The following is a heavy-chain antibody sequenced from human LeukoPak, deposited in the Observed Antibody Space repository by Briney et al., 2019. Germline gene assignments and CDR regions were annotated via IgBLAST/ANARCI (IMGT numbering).Heavy chain of an antibody. J-gene: IGHJ6*03. Sequence: SVKVSCKASGGTFSSYGISWVRQAPGQGLEWMGGIIPISGTANYAQKFQGRVTITTDESTSTAYMELSSLRSEDTAVYYCARGQLVLYYYYYMDVWGKGTTVTVSS. V-gene: IGHV1-69*05. CDR3: ARGQLVLYYYYYMDV. CDR1: GGTFSSYG. D-gene: IGHD6-6*01. CDR2: IIPISGTA.